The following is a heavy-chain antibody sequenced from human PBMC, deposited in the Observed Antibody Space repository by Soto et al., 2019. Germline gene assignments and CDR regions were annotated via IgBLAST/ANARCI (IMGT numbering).Heavy chain of an antibody. J-gene: IGHJ4*02. D-gene: IGHD4-17*01. CDR2: ISYDGSNK. Sequence: QVQLVESGGGVVQPGRSLRLSCAASGFTFSSYAMHWVRQAPGKGLEGVAVISYDGSNKYYADSVKGRFTISRDNSKNTLYLQMNSLRAEDTAVYYCARERKGYGGKYPRFGDFDYWGQGTLVTVSS. CDR3: ARERKGYGGKYPRFGDFDY. V-gene: IGHV3-30-3*01. CDR1: GFTFSSYA.